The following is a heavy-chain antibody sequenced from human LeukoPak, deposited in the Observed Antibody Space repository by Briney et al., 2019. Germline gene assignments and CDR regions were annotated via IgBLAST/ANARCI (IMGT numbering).Heavy chain of an antibody. J-gene: IGHJ4*02. D-gene: IGHD3-10*01. CDR2: IKQDESEK. CDR3: ARAVVGGSGSYYNEGRAHYFDY. Sequence: GGSLRLSCAASGFALSKYWMSWVRQAPGKGLEWVANIKQDESEKYYVDSVKGRFTISRDNADNSLYLQMNSLKVEDTAVYYCARAVVGGSGSYYNEGRAHYFDYWGQGTLVTVSS. V-gene: IGHV3-7*01. CDR1: GFALSKYW.